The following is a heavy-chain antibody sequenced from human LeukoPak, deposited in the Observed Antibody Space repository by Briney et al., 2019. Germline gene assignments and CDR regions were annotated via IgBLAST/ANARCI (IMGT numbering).Heavy chain of an antibody. CDR1: GFIVSNDY. CDR3: ARDSSPQYNGGWADAFDI. V-gene: IGHV3-53*01. J-gene: IGHJ3*02. CDR2: FYTGGGT. Sequence: GGSLRLSCVASGFIVSNDYMSWVRQAPRKGLEWVSVFYTGGGTSYADSVKGRFTISRDNAKNSLYLQMNSLRAEDTAVYYCARDSSPQYNGGWADAFDIWGQGTMVTVSS. D-gene: IGHD6-25*01.